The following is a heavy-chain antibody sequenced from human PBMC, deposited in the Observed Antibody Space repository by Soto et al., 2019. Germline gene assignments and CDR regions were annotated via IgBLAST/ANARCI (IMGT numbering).Heavy chain of an antibody. Sequence: QVQLVQSGAEVKKPGSSVKVSCKASGGTFSSYTISWVRQAPGQGLEWMGRIIPSLGIANYAQKFQGRVTITADKSTGTAYMALSSLRSEDTAVYYCASLDYGAYGVYFDYWGQGTLVTVSS. CDR2: IIPSLGIA. D-gene: IGHD4-17*01. CDR3: ASLDYGAYGVYFDY. J-gene: IGHJ4*02. V-gene: IGHV1-69*02. CDR1: GGTFSSYT.